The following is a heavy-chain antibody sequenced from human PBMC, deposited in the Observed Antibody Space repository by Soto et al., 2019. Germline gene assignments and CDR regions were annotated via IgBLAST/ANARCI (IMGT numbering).Heavy chain of an antibody. CDR1: GGSISSSSYY. CDR3: ASVLQPLIGYYYYMDV. Sequence: PSETLSLTCTVSGGSISSSSYYWGWIRQPPGKGLEWIGSIYHSGSTNYNPSLKSRVTISVDTSKNQFSLKLSSVTAADTAVYYCASVLQPLIGYYYYMDVWGKGTTVTVSS. V-gene: IGHV4-39*07. CDR2: IYHSGST. D-gene: IGHD4-4*01. J-gene: IGHJ6*03.